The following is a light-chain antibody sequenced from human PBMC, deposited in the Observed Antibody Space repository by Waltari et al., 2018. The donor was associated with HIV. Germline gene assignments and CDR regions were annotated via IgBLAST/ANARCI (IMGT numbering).Light chain of an antibody. CDR2: DAS. J-gene: IGKJ2*03. CDR3: QQRTNWPPYS. V-gene: IGKV3-11*01. Sequence: EIVLTQSPATLSLSPGETATLPCRASRSVGSYLAWYQQKPGQAPRLLIYDASNRATGIPARFSGSGSGTDFTLTISSLEPEDFAVYYCQQRTNWPPYSFGQGTKLEIK. CDR1: RSVGSY.